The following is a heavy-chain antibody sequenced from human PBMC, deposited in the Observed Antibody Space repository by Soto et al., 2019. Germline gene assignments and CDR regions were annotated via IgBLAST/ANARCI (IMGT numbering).Heavy chain of an antibody. Sequence: QVQLVQSGAEVKKPGSSVKVSCKASGGTFSSYAISWVRQAPGQGLEWMGGIIPIFGTTNYAQKFQGRVTITADESTSTAYMELSSLRSEDTAVYYCTSARGYSYGSQGHFDYWGQGTLVTVSS. D-gene: IGHD5-18*01. CDR2: IIPIFGTT. CDR3: TSARGYSYGSQGHFDY. CDR1: GGTFSSYA. V-gene: IGHV1-69*01. J-gene: IGHJ4*02.